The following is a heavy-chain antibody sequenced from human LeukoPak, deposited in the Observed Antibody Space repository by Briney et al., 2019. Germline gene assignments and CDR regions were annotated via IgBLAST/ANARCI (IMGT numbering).Heavy chain of an antibody. CDR2: IIPTFGTA. Sequence: KISCKASGGTFSSYAISWVRQAPGQGLEWMGGIIPTFGTANYAQKFQGRVTITTDESTSTAYMELSSLGSEDTAVYYCASSSGIVVVPAAIRSWPPRFDYWGQGTLVTVSS. CDR3: ASSSGIVVVPAAIRSWPPRFDY. J-gene: IGHJ4*02. CDR1: GGTFSSYA. D-gene: IGHD2-2*02. V-gene: IGHV1-69*05.